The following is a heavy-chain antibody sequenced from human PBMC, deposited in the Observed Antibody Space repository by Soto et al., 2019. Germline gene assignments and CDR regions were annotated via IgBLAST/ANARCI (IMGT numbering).Heavy chain of an antibody. D-gene: IGHD3-3*02. CDR2: ISYDGSNK. J-gene: IGHJ3*02. V-gene: IGHV3-30-3*01. Sequence: QVQLVESGGGVVQPGRSLRLSCAASGFTFSSYAMHWVRQAPGKGLEWVAVISYDGSNKYYADSVKGRFTISRDNSKNTLYLQMNSLRAEDTAVYYCARDSGRIRPGAFDIWGQGTMVTVSS. CDR1: GFTFSSYA. CDR3: ARDSGRIRPGAFDI.